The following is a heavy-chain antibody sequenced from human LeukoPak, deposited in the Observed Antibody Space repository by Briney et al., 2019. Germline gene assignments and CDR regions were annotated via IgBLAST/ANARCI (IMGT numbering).Heavy chain of an antibody. J-gene: IGHJ4*02. CDR2: ISYDGSNK. Sequence: GGSLRLSCAASGFTFSSYAMHWVRQAPGKGLEWVAVISYDGSNKYYADSVKGRFTISRDNSKNTLYLQMNSLRAEDTAVYYCARGREYYYDSSGYSDYWGQGTLVTVSS. CDR1: GFTFSSYA. D-gene: IGHD3-22*01. CDR3: ARGREYYYDSSGYSDY. V-gene: IGHV3-30-3*01.